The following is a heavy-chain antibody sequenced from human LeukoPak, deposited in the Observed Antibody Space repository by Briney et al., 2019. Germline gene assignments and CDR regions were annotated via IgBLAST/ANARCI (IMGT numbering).Heavy chain of an antibody. D-gene: IGHD5-24*01. CDR3: TKNLQVEVAMADYCYFYMNV. Sequence: GGSLRLSCAPSGVSYISFARGWVRQSPGKGLEWLSTINGGGNTTFYADSVKGRFTISRDNSKNTLYSHMDSLRPDDTAIYYCTKNLQVEVAMADYCYFYMNVWGRGTAVSVSS. CDR1: GVSYISFA. CDR2: INGGGNTT. J-gene: IGHJ6*03. V-gene: IGHV3-23*01.